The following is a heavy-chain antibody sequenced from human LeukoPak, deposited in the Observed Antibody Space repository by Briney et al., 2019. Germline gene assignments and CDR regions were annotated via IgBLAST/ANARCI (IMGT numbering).Heavy chain of an antibody. CDR1: GGSISSSSYY. V-gene: IGHV4-39*01. CDR3: ARAPIAVAGAGHEYFDY. CDR2: IYYSGNI. J-gene: IGHJ4*02. Sequence: PSETLSLTCTVSGGSISSSSYYWGWIRQPPGKGLEWIGSIYYSGNIYYNPSLKSRVTISVDTSKNQFSPKLTSVTAADTAVYYCARAPIAVAGAGHEYFDYWGQGTLVTVSS. D-gene: IGHD6-19*01.